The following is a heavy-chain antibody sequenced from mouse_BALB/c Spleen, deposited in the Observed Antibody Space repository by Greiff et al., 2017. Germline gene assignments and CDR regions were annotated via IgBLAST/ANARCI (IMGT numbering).Heavy chain of an antibody. V-gene: IGHV14-3*02. D-gene: IGHD2-1*01. CDR2: IDPANGNT. Sequence: EVKVEESGAELVKPGASVKLSCTASGFNIKDTYMHWVKQRPEQGLEWIGRIDPANGNTKYDPKFQGKATITADTSSNTAYLQLSSLTSEDTAVYYCASSYGIYYAMDYWGQGTSVTVSS. CDR1: GFNIKDTY. J-gene: IGHJ4*01. CDR3: ASSYGIYYAMDY.